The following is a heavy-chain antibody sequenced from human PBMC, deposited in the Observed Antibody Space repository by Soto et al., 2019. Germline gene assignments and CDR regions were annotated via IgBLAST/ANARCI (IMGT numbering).Heavy chain of an antibody. V-gene: IGHV5-51*01. J-gene: IGHJ4*02. D-gene: IGHD2-21*02. CDR1: GYIFPTYW. CDR2: IYPVDSDA. Sequence: HGESLKISCKTSGYIFPTYWIGWARQMPGKGLEWMGIIYPVDSDARYSPSFQGHVTFSVDKSITTAYLQWSSLTASDTAIYYCARGSGVDWKVDYWGQGTLVTVSS. CDR3: ARGSGVDWKVDY.